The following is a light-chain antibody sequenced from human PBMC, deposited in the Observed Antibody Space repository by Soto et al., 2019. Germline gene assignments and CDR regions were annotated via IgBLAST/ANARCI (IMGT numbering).Light chain of an antibody. V-gene: IGKV3-11*01. J-gene: IGKJ4*01. CDR1: QSISSH. Sequence: EVVLTQSPATLSLSPGERATLSSRASQSISSHLVWYQQRPGQAPRLLIYDASKRATGIPDRFSGSGSETDFTLTISSLEPEDFAVYYCQQRRSWPRVFGGGTKVEIK. CDR2: DAS. CDR3: QQRRSWPRV.